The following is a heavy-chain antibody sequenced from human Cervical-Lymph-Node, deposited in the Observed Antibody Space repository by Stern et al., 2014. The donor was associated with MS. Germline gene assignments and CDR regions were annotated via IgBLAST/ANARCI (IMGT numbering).Heavy chain of an antibody. CDR2: IYSSGST. Sequence: QLQLQESGPGLVKPSETLSLTCTVSGGSISNSSFYWGWIRQPPGKGLEWIGSIYSSGSTYYSPSLKSRVTISVDTSKNQFSLNLNSVTVADTAVYYCAASPLIVVVVAAIDWGQGTLVTVSS. D-gene: IGHD2-15*01. CDR1: GGSISNSSFY. CDR3: AASPLIVVVVAAID. J-gene: IGHJ4*02. V-gene: IGHV4-39*01.